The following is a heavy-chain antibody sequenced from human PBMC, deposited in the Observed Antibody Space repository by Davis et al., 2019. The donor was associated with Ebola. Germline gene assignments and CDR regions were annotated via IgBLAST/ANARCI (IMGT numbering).Heavy chain of an antibody. Sequence: GESLKISCAASGFTFTSYAMHWVRQAPGQRLEWMGWINAGNGNTKYSQKFQGRVTITRDTSASTAYMELSSLRSEDTAVYYCAASYSSGSASPYYYYGMDVWGKGTTVTVSS. V-gene: IGHV1-3*01. CDR1: GFTFTSYA. D-gene: IGHD6-19*01. CDR3: AASYSSGSASPYYYYGMDV. J-gene: IGHJ6*04. CDR2: INAGNGNT.